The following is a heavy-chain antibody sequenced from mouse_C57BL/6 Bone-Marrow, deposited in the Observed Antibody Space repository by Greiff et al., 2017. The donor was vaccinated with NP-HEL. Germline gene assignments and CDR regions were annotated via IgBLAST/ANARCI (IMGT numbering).Heavy chain of an antibody. CDR1: GYTFTSYW. J-gene: IGHJ2*01. CDR3: ARCSYSKQYYFDY. CDR2: IDPSDSAT. V-gene: IGHV1-52*01. Sequence: QVQLQQPGAELVRPGSSVKLSCKASGYTFTSYWMHWVKQRPIQGLEWIGNIDPSDSATHYNQKFKDKAKLTVDKSSSTAYMHRSSLTSEDSAVYYCARCSYSKQYYFDYWGQGTTLTVSS. D-gene: IGHD2-5*01.